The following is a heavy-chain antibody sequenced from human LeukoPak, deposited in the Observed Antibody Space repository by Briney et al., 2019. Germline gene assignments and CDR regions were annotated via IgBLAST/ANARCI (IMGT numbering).Heavy chain of an antibody. V-gene: IGHV3-7*04. CDR3: ARAGITGTSSGAFDI. CDR1: GFTFSSYW. J-gene: IGHJ3*02. Sequence: GGSLRLSCAASGFTFSSYWMSWVRQAPGKGLEWVANIKQDGSEKYYVDSVRGRFTISRDNAKNSLYLQMNSLRAEDTAVYYCARAGITGTSSGAFDIWGQGTMVTVSS. CDR2: IKQDGSEK. D-gene: IGHD1-7*01.